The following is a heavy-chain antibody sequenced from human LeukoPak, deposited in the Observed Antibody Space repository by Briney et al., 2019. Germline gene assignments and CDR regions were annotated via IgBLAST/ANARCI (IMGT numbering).Heavy chain of an antibody. D-gene: IGHD3-10*01. J-gene: IGHJ6*04. CDR1: GGTFSSYA. CDR2: IIPIFGTA. Sequence: SVKVSCKASGGTFSSYAISWVRQAPGQGLEWMGGIIPIFGTANYAQKFQGRVTITADESTSTAYMELSSLRSEDTAVYYCAREAVRGVTSYHGMDVWGKGTTVTVSS. CDR3: AREAVRGVTSYHGMDV. V-gene: IGHV1-69*13.